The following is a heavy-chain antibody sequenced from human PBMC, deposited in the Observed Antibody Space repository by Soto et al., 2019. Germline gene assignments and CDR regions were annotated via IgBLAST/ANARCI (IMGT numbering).Heavy chain of an antibody. CDR3: ARDPPATRNGMDV. CDR1: GFTVSRNY. Sequence: EVQLVETGGGLIQPGGSLRLSCASSGFTVSRNYMSWGRQAPGKGLEWVSVIYSGGSTYYADSVRGRFTISRDNSKNTLYLQMKSLRAEDTAVYYCARDPPATRNGMDVWGQGNTFTVSS. V-gene: IGHV3-53*02. CDR2: IYSGGST. J-gene: IGHJ6*02.